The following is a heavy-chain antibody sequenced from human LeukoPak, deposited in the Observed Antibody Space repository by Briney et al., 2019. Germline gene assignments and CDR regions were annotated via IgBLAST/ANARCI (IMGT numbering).Heavy chain of an antibody. CDR3: ARGGYCGGDCYENDAFDI. D-gene: IGHD2-21*02. CDR2: INHSGST. J-gene: IGHJ3*02. Sequence: SETLSLTCAVYGGSFSAYYWSWIRQPPGKGLEWIGEINHSGSTNYNPSLKSRVTISLDTSKNQFSLRLTSVTAADTAVYYCARGGYCGGDCYENDAFDIWGQGTMVTVSS. CDR1: GGSFSAYY. V-gene: IGHV4-34*01.